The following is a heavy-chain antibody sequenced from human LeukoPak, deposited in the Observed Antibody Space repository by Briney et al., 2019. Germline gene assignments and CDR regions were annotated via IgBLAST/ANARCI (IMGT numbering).Heavy chain of an antibody. CDR3: EIEGFGESN. Sequence: GRSLRLSCAPSGFTFSSSNMHWVRQSPGKGLEWVALISYDGTKTYYAESVKGRFTISRDNSKNTLFLQMNSLSAEDTAMYYCEIEGFGESNWGQGTLVTVSS. CDR2: ISYDGTKT. J-gene: IGHJ4*02. CDR1: GFTFSSSN. V-gene: IGHV3-30*04. D-gene: IGHD3-10*01.